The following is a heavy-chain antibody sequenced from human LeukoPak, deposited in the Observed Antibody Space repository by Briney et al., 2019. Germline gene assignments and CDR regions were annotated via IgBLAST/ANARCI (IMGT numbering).Heavy chain of an antibody. CDR3: ARGGQRSGYSSSWYTARYNWFDP. Sequence: ASVKVSCKASGYTFTSHDINWVRQATGQGLEWMGWMNPNSGNTGYAQKFQGRVTITRNTSISTAYMELSSLRSEDTAVYYCARGGQRSGYSSSWYTARYNWFDPWGQGTLVTVSS. J-gene: IGHJ5*02. V-gene: IGHV1-8*03. CDR2: MNPNSGNT. D-gene: IGHD6-13*01. CDR1: GYTFTSHD.